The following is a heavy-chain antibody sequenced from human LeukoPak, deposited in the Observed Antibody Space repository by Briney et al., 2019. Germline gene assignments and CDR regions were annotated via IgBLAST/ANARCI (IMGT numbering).Heavy chain of an antibody. J-gene: IGHJ4*02. D-gene: IGHD2-2*01. CDR1: GFTFSSYS. CDR2: ISSSSSYI. V-gene: IGHV3-21*01. Sequence: AGGFLRLSCAASGFTFSSYSMNWVRQAPGKGLEWVSSISSSSSYIYYADSVKGRFTISRDNAKNSLYLQMNSLRAEDTAVYHCARAAYDYGDYWGQGTLVTVSS. CDR3: ARAAYDYGDY.